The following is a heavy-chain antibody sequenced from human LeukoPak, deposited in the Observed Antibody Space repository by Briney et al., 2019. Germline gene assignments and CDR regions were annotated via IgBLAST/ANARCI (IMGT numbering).Heavy chain of an antibody. CDR3: VRVGSSSGIHEY. D-gene: IGHD6-6*01. V-gene: IGHV3-7*01. Sequence: GGSLRLSCAVSVFTFSSHWMSWVRQAPGKRLEWVANINQDASEKYYVDSVKGRFTISRDNAKNSLYLQMNSLRVEDTAVYYCVRVGSSSGIHEYWGQGTLVTVSS. J-gene: IGHJ4*02. CDR2: INQDASEK. CDR1: VFTFSSHW.